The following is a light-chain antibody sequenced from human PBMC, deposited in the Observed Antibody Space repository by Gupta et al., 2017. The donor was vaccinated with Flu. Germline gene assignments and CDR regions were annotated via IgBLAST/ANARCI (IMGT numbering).Light chain of an antibody. J-gene: IGKJ2*01. Sequence: DIQMTQSPSTLSASVGDRVTITCRASQSISSWLAWYQQKPGKAPKLLIYDASTLEIGVPSRFSGSGSGTEFTLTISSLQPDDFATYYCQQYESFSPYTFGQGTKLEIK. V-gene: IGKV1-5*03. CDR2: DAS. CDR3: QQYESFSPYT. CDR1: QSISSW.